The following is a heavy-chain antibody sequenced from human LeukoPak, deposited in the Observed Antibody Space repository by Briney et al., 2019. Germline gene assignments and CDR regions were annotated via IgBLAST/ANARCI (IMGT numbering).Heavy chain of an antibody. J-gene: IGHJ4*02. V-gene: IGHV1-18*01. D-gene: IGHD2-8*01. CDR1: GYTFTSYG. Sequence: ASVKVSCKASGYTFTSYGIGWVRQAPGQGLEWMGWISAYNGNTNYSQKFQGRVTITRDTSASTAYMGLSSLRSEDTAVYYCARHGPDDFDYWGQGTLVTVSS. CDR3: ARHGPDDFDY. CDR2: ISAYNGNT.